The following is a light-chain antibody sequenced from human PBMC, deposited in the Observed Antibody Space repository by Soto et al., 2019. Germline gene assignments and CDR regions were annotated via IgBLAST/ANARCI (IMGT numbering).Light chain of an antibody. CDR2: GAS. CDR1: QIVCSNF. Sequence: EIVLKHSRATLSLSPGERATLSCRASQIVCSNFLDWYQQKPGQAPRLLIYGASCRATGIPERFHGGGSRRGLTLRITRLEREDFAVDFCHQYVDSLLTVGGRAKVDI. J-gene: IGKJ4*01. V-gene: IGKV3-20*01. CDR3: HQYVDSLLT.